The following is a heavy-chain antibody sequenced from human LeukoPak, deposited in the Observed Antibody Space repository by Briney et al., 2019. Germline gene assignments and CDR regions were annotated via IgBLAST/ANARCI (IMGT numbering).Heavy chain of an antibody. CDR1: GFTFSSYE. D-gene: IGHD3-16*01. Sequence: PGGSLRLSCAASGFTFSSYEMHWVRQAPGKGLEWVSYISSSGSVIYYADSVKGRFTISRDNAKNSLYLQMNSLRAEDTAVYYCARDLWVYIVITHHDALDIWGQGTMVTVSS. CDR2: ISSSGSVI. V-gene: IGHV3-48*03. CDR3: ARDLWVYIVITHHDALDI. J-gene: IGHJ3*02.